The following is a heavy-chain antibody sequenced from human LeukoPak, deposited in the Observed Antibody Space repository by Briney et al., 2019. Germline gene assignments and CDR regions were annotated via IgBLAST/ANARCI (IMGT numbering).Heavy chain of an antibody. D-gene: IGHD3-22*01. CDR3: ARDRYYDSGGFYFDY. Sequence: TGRSLRLSCAASGFTFSSYGMHWVRQAPGKGLEWVAVISYDGSNKYYADSVKGRFTISRDNSKNTLYLQMNSLRAEDTAVYYCARDRYYDSGGFYFDYWGQGTLVTVSS. CDR1: GFTFSSYG. J-gene: IGHJ4*02. V-gene: IGHV3-30*03. CDR2: ISYDGSNK.